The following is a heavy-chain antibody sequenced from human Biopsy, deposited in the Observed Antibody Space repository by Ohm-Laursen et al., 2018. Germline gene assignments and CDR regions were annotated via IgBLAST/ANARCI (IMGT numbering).Heavy chain of an antibody. Sequence: GTLSLTWAVFGKTFRDYQWSWIRQPPGKGLEWIGQINQAGTTNYNPSLKSRVSISADASKYEFSLRLTSVTAADTAVYLCGNEVHGRDYWGLGAQVTVSS. J-gene: IGHJ4*02. CDR1: GKTFRDYQ. CDR3: GNEVHGRDY. CDR2: INQAGTT. D-gene: IGHD2-15*01. V-gene: IGHV4-34*08.